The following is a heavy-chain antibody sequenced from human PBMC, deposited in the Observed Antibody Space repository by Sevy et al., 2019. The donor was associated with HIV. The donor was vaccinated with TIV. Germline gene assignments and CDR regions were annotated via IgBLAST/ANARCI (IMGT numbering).Heavy chain of an antibody. CDR2: LSFGCGKI. V-gene: IGHV3-23*01. CDR3: AREGGTRSHDY. D-gene: IGHD2-8*01. Sequence: GGSLRLSCAVSGFNFNIYSMSWVRQAPGKGLEWVSTLSFGCGKINYADSVKGRFIISRDDSKNTLYLQMNSLRAEDTAVYFCAREGGTRSHDYWGQGTLVTVSS. J-gene: IGHJ4*02. CDR1: GFNFNIYS.